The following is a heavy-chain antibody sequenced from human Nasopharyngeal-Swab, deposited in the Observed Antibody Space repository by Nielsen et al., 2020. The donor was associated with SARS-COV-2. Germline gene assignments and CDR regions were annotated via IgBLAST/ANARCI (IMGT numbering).Heavy chain of an antibody. CDR1: GFTFNNHD. V-gene: IGHV3-30*03. J-gene: IGHJ6*02. CDR3: ARDGLDYDFWSAYFMDV. D-gene: IGHD3-3*01. CDR2: ISYEGSKK. Sequence: GGSLRLSCVASGFTFNNHDMHWVRQAPGKGLEWVAFISYEGSKKYYADSLKGRFTISRDNAKNSLYLQMNSLRAEDTAVYYCARDGLDYDFWSAYFMDVWGQGTTVTVSS.